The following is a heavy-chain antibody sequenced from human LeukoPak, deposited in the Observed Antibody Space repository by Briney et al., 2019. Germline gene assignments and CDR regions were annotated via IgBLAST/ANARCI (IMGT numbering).Heavy chain of an antibody. CDR2: IYYSGST. CDR1: GGSISSSSYH. CDR3: ARSGIVYYYYYMDV. D-gene: IGHD3-10*01. J-gene: IGHJ6*03. Sequence: PSETLSLTCTVSGGSISSSSYHWGWIRQPPGKGLEWIGTIYYSGSTYYSPSLKSRVTISVDRSKNQFSLKLSSVTAADTAVYYCARSGIVYYYYYMDVWGKGTTVTVSS. V-gene: IGHV4-39*07.